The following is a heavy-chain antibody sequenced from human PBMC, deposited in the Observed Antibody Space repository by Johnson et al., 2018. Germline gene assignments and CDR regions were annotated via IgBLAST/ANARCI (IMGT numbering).Heavy chain of an antibody. V-gene: IGHV3-23*01. CDR2: LSGRGGRT. CDR3: ARGGGSGWFTGVFEV. Sequence: VQLQESGGGVVQPGGSLRLSCAASGFSFSSDWMHWVRQAPWKGLEWVSGLSGRGGRTYYADSVKGRFTISRDTSNNTVYLQINSLKFEATALYYCARGGGSGWFTGVFEVWGQGTMVTFSS. J-gene: IGHJ3*01. CDR1: GFSFSSDW. D-gene: IGHD6-19*01.